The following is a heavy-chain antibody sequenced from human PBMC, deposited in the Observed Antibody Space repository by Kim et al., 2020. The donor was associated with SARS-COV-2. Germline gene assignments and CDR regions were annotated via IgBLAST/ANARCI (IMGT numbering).Heavy chain of an antibody. CDR3: SLVVGRDSFDC. D-gene: IGHD2-21*01. Sequence: GGSLRLSCAASGVSLSDSSIHWVRQASGKGLEWVGRIRRKGDNNPPVYAASAQGRFTISRDDSKNTAYLIMNSLTIEDTAVYYFSLVVGRDSFDCLGQGT. CDR1: GVSLSDSS. CDR2: IRRKGDNNPP. V-gene: IGHV3-73*01. J-gene: IGHJ4*02.